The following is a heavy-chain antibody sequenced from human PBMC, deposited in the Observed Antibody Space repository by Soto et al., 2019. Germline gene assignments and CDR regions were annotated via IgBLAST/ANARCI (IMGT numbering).Heavy chain of an antibody. D-gene: IGHD6-6*01. CDR2: ISAYNGNT. Sequence: GASVKVSWKASGYTFTSYGISWVRQAPGQGLEWMGWISAYNGNTNYAQKLQGRVTMTTDTSTSTAYMELRSLRSDDTAVYYCAREGAPYSSSSRGDFDYWGQRSLVTVSS. CDR1: GYTFTSYG. V-gene: IGHV1-18*01. J-gene: IGHJ4*02. CDR3: AREGAPYSSSSRGDFDY.